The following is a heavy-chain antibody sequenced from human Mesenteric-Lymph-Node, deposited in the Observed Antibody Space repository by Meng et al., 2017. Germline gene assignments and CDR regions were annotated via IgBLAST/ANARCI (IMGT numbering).Heavy chain of an antibody. D-gene: IGHD5-12*01. CDR3: AKGTAIRSGYTREYDN. CDR1: GFTFSNYA. J-gene: IGHJ4*02. V-gene: IGHV3-23*01. CDR2: ISGSGGNT. Sequence: GGSLRLSCAASGFTFSNYAMSWVRQAPGKGLEWVSAISGSGGNTYFADSVKGRFTISRDNSKNTLYLKMSSLRVEDTAIYFCAKGTAIRSGYTREYDNWGQGTLVTVSS.